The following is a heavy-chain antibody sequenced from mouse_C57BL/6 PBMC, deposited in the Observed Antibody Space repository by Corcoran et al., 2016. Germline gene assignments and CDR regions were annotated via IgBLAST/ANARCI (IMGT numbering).Heavy chain of an antibody. CDR3: ARLKTAQATRFAY. D-gene: IGHD3-2*02. J-gene: IGHJ3*01. CDR1: GYTFTTYG. Sequence: QIQLVQSGPELKKPGETVKISCKASGYTFTTYGMSWVKQAPGKGLKWMGWINTYSGVPTYADDFKGRFAFSLETSASTAYLQINNLKNEDTATYFCARLKTAQATRFAYWGQGTLVTVSA. V-gene: IGHV9-3*01. CDR2: INTYSGVP.